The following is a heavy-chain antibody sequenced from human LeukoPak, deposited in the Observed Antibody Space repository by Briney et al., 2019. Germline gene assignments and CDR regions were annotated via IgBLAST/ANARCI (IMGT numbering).Heavy chain of an antibody. V-gene: IGHV1-69*01. CDR3: ARRHCSSTSCPGPLYYYGMDV. J-gene: IGHJ6*02. CDR1: GGTFSSYA. Sequence: SVTVSCKASGGTFSSYAISRVRQAPGQGLEWMGGIIPIFGTANYAQKFQGRVTITADESTSTAYMELSSLRSEDTAVYYCARRHCSSTSCPGPLYYYGMDVWGQGTTVTVSS. CDR2: IIPIFGTA. D-gene: IGHD2-2*01.